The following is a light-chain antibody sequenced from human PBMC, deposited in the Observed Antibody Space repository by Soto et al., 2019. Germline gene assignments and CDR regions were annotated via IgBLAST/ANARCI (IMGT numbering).Light chain of an antibody. J-gene: IGLJ1*01. CDR1: SSDVGSYNL. V-gene: IGLV2-23*01. Sequence: QSVLTQPASGSGSPGQSITISCTGTSSDVGSYNLVSWYQQHPGKVPKIMIYEASKRPSGAPNRFSGSKSGNTASLTISGLQAEDEADYYCCSYAGSSTWVFGTGTKLTVL. CDR3: CSYAGSSTWV. CDR2: EAS.